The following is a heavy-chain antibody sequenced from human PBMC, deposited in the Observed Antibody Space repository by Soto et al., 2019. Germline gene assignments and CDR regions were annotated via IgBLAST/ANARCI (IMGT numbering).Heavy chain of an antibody. CDR3: ARTLPIVGATTGWFDP. V-gene: IGHV1-8*01. Sequence: ASVKVSCKASGYTFTSYDINWVRQATGQGLEWMGWMNPNSGNTGYAQKFQGRVTMTRNTSISTAYMELSSPRSEDTAVYYCARTLPIVGATTGWFDPWGQGTLVTVSS. D-gene: IGHD1-26*01. CDR1: GYTFTSYD. CDR2: MNPNSGNT. J-gene: IGHJ5*02.